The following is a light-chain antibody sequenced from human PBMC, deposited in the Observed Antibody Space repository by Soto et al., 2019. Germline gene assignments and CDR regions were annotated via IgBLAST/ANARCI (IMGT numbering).Light chain of an antibody. CDR2: AAS. V-gene: IGKV1D-13*01. CDR1: QGISSA. Sequence: AIQLTQSPSSLSASVGDRVTITCRASQGISSALAWYQQKPGKAPKLLIYAASSLESGVPSRFSGSGSGTDFALIISSLQPEDFATYSCPQFNDYPFTFGPGTTVDIK. CDR3: PQFNDYPFT. J-gene: IGKJ3*01.